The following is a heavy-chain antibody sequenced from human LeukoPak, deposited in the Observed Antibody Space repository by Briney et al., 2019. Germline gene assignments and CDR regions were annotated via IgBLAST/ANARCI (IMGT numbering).Heavy chain of an antibody. CDR2: IDMVGGET. Sequence: GGSLRLSCAASGFTFSNYWMSWVRQAPGKGLEWVAHIDMVGGETYYVDSVKGRFTISRDNAKNSLYLQMNSLRVEDTAVYYCARDKVTYWGQGTLVTVS. J-gene: IGHJ4*02. CDR3: ARDKVTY. V-gene: IGHV3-7*01. CDR1: GFTFSNYW.